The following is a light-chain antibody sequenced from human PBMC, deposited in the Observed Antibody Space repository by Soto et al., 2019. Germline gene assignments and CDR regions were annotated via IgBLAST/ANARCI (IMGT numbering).Light chain of an antibody. CDR1: QTISSY. CDR2: AAS. Sequence: DIQMTQSPSSLSAFVGDRVTITCRSRQTISSYLNWYQQKPGKAPKVLIYAASYLQTGVSSRFSGRGSGTDFNLTIDSLQPEDAANYYCQQSYLRFTFGPGTKVAI. CDR3: QQSYLRFT. V-gene: IGKV1-39*01. J-gene: IGKJ3*01.